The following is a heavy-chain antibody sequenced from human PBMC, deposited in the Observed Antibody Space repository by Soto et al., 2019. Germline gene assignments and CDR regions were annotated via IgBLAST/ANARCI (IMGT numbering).Heavy chain of an antibody. CDR1: GYTFTSYG. D-gene: IGHD6-6*01. Sequence: ASVKVSCKASGYTFTSYGISRVRQAPGQGLEWMGWISAYNGNTNYAQKLQGRVTMTTDTSTSTAYMELRSLRSDDTAVYYCARDPRGAARPHYYYGMDVWGQGTTVTVSS. CDR2: ISAYNGNT. V-gene: IGHV1-18*04. CDR3: ARDPRGAARPHYYYGMDV. J-gene: IGHJ6*02.